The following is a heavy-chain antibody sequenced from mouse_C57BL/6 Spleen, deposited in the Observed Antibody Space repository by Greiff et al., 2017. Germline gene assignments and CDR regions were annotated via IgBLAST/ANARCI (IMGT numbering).Heavy chain of an antibody. D-gene: IGHD1-1*01. CDR1: GFNIKDYY. CDR3: TTTTVVAPFAY. CDR2: IDPEDGDT. Sequence: EVKLMESGAELVRPGASVKLSCTASGFNIKDYYMHWVKQRPEQGLEWIGRIDPEDGDTEYAPKFQGKATMTADTSSNTAYLQLSSLTSEDTAVYYCTTTTVVAPFAYWGKGTLVTVSA. J-gene: IGHJ3*01. V-gene: IGHV14-1*01.